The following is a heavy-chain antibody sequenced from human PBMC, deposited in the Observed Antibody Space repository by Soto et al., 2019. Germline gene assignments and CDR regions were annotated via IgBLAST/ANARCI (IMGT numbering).Heavy chain of an antibody. CDR2: IYPGDSDT. Sequence: LGESLKISCKGSGYSFTSYWIGWVRQMPGKGLEWMGIIYPGDSDTRYSPSFQGQVTISADKSISTAYLQWSSLKASDTAMYYCARSTRVDTATNTNGRGMDVWGQGTTVTVSS. D-gene: IGHD5-18*01. CDR1: GYSFTSYW. CDR3: ARSTRVDTATNTNGRGMDV. J-gene: IGHJ6*02. V-gene: IGHV5-51*01.